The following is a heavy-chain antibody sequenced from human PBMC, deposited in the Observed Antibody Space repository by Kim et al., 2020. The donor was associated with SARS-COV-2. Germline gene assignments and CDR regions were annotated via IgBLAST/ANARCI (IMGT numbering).Heavy chain of an antibody. J-gene: IGHJ6*02. V-gene: IGHV3-72*01. CDR3: ARGATARTSYYYGLDV. D-gene: IGHD6-6*01. Sequence: SVQGRFTISRDDSKNSVYLQMNSLQTEDKAVYYCARGATARTSYYYGLDVWGQGTTVTVSS.